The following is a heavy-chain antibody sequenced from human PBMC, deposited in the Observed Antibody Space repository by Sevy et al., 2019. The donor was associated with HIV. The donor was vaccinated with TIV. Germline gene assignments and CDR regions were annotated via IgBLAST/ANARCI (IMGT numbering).Heavy chain of an antibody. CDR3: ARGIGLVGDFDS. CDR2: IKEDGSDK. J-gene: IGHJ4*02. D-gene: IGHD1-26*01. CDR1: GFIFGTYW. Sequence: GGSLRLSCVASGFIFGTYWMAWVRQAPGKGLEWVASIKEDGSDKYYVDSVKGRFTISRDNAKNSLFLQMSSLRAEDTAVYYCARGIGLVGDFDSWGQGTLVTVSS. V-gene: IGHV3-7*01.